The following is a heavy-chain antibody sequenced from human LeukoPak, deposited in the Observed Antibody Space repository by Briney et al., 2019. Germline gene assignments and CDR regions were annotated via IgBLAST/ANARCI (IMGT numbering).Heavy chain of an antibody. CDR1: GGSFSGYY. V-gene: IGHV4-34*01. J-gene: IGHJ6*04. CDR3: ARERISAGVRGVIHGMDV. CDR2: INHSGST. D-gene: IGHD3-10*01. Sequence: KASETLSLSCAVYGGSFSGYYWSWIRQPAGKGLEWIGEINHSGSTNYNPSLKSRVTISVDTSKNQFSLKLSSVTAADTAVYYCARERISAGVRGVIHGMDVWGKGTTVTVSS.